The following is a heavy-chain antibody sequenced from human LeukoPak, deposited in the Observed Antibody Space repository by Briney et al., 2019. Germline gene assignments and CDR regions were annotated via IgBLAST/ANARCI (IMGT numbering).Heavy chain of an antibody. Sequence: AGGSLRLSCSASGFTFSVHVIHWVRQAPGRGLEFVSAISSNGHDTYYADSVKARFTISRDNCQNTVYLQMSSLRTDDTAVYYCVKEAYRVSHNDYWGQGTLVTVSS. CDR2: ISSNGHDT. J-gene: IGHJ4*02. D-gene: IGHD3-16*02. V-gene: IGHV3-64D*06. CDR3: VKEAYRVSHNDY. CDR1: GFTFSVHV.